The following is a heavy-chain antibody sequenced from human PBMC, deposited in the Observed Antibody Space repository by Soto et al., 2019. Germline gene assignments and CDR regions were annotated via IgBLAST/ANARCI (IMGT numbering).Heavy chain of an antibody. V-gene: IGHV1-69*13. J-gene: IGHJ6*02. D-gene: IGHD6-13*01. Sequence: SVKVSCKASGGTFSSYAISWVRQAPGQGLEWMGGIIPIFGTANYAQKFQGRVTITADESTSTAYMELSSLRSEDTAVYYCARALGYYYGMDVWGQGTTVTVSS. CDR1: GGTFSSYA. CDR2: IIPIFGTA. CDR3: ARALGYYYGMDV.